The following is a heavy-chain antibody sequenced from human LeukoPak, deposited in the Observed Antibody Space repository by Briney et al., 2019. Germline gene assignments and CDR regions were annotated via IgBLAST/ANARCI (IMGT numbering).Heavy chain of an antibody. V-gene: IGHV1-46*01. Sequence: ASVKVSCKASGYTFTSYYMHWVRQAPGQGLEWMGIINPSGGSTSYARKFQGRVTMTRDMSTSTVYMELSSLRSEDTAVYYCAGGYCSSTSCYLNWFDPWGQGTLVTVSS. D-gene: IGHD2-2*01. J-gene: IGHJ5*02. CDR1: GYTFTSYY. CDR3: AGGYCSSTSCYLNWFDP. CDR2: INPSGGST.